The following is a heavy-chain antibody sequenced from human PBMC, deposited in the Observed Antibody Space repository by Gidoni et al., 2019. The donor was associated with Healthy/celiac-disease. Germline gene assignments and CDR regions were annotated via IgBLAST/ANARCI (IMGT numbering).Heavy chain of an antibody. D-gene: IGHD3-22*01. CDR2: IDPSDSYT. V-gene: IGHV5-10-1*03. J-gene: IGHJ3*02. CDR3: ARRFGYYYDSSGYYYEDAFDI. CDR1: GYSFTSYW. Sequence: EVQLVQSGAEVKKPGESLRISCTGSGYSFTSYWIRWVRQMPGKGLEWMGRIDPSDSYTNYSPSFQGHVTISADKSISTAYLQWSSLKASDTAMYYCARRFGYYYDSSGYYYEDAFDIWGQGTMVTVSS.